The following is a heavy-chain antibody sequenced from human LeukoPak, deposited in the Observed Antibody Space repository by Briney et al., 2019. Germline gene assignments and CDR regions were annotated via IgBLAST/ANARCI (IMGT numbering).Heavy chain of an antibody. J-gene: IGHJ4*02. CDR2: INPNSGGT. V-gene: IGHV1-2*02. D-gene: IGHD3-10*01. CDR3: ARGPYYYGTANYDFY. Sequence: ASVKVSCKACGYTFTGYFMHWVRQAPGKGLAWMGWINPNSGGTNYAQMFQGRVTMTRDTSISTAYLELSRLRSNDTAVYYCARGPYYYGTANYDFYWGQGTLVSVSS. CDR1: GYTFTGYF.